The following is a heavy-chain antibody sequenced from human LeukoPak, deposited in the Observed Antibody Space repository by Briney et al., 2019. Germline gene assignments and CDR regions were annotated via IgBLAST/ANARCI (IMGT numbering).Heavy chain of an antibody. V-gene: IGHV1-18*01. CDR2: ISAYNGNT. Sequence: GASVKVSCKASCCTFTSYGVSWVRQAPGQGLEWMGWISAYNGNTNYAQKLQGRVTMTTDTSTSTAYMELRSLRSDDTAVYYCARVGSIAVAGPDAFDIWGQGTMVTVSS. CDR3: ARVGSIAVAGPDAFDI. J-gene: IGHJ3*02. CDR1: CCTFTSYG. D-gene: IGHD6-19*01.